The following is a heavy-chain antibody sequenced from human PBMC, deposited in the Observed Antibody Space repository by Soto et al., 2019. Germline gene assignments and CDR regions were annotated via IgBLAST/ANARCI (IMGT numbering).Heavy chain of an antibody. Sequence: SQTLSLPCAISVDSVSSNSAARNWIRQSPSRGLEWLGRTYYRSKWYNDYAVSVKSRITINPDTSKNQFSLQLNSVTPEDTAVYYCARGRFGELLIYFDYWGQGTLVTVSS. V-gene: IGHV6-1*01. CDR1: VDSVSSNSAA. J-gene: IGHJ4*02. D-gene: IGHD3-10*01. CDR3: ARGRFGELLIYFDY. CDR2: TYYRSKWYN.